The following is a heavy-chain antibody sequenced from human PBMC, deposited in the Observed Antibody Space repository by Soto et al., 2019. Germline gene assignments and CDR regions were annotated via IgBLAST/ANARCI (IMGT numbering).Heavy chain of an antibody. V-gene: IGHV3-43D*04. D-gene: IGHD2-15*01. Sequence: GGSLRLSCAASGFTFDDYAMHWVRQAPGKGLEWVSLISWDGGSTYYADSVKGRFTISRDNAKRSLYLQMMSLTAEDTAIYYCVRGGGGGLFDPWGQGTMVTVPS. CDR3: VRGGGGGLFDP. CDR1: GFTFDDYA. J-gene: IGHJ5*02. CDR2: ISWDGGST.